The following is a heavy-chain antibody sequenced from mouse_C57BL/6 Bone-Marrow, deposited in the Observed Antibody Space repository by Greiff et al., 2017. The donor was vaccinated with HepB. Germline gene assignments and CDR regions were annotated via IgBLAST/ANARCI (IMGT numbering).Heavy chain of an antibody. CDR1: GYSITSGYY. J-gene: IGHJ1*03. Sequence: EVKLQESGPGLVKPSQSLSLTCSVTGYSITSGYYWNWIRQFPGNKLEWMGYISYDGSNNYNPSLKNRISITRDTSKNQFFLKLNSVTTEDTATYYCARDYYYGSRGLWYFDVWGTGTTVTVSS. D-gene: IGHD1-1*01. CDR2: ISYDGSN. V-gene: IGHV3-6*01. CDR3: ARDYYYGSRGLWYFDV.